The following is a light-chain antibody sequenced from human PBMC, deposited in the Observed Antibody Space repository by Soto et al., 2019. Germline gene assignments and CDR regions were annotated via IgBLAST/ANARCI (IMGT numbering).Light chain of an antibody. CDR2: AAS. J-gene: IGKJ2*01. CDR1: QGVSSY. V-gene: IGKV1-8*01. Sequence: AIRMTQSPSSLSASTGDRVTITCRACQGVSSYLAWYQQKPGKAPKLLIYAASTFQSGVPSRFSGSGSGTDFTLTISCLQSEDFATYYCQQYYSYPYTFGQGTKLEIK. CDR3: QQYYSYPYT.